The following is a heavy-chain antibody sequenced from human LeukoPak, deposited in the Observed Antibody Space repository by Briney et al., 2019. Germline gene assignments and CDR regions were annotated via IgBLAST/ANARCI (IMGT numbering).Heavy chain of an antibody. Sequence: GGSLRLSCAVSGFTFSNYAMSWVRQAPGKGLEWVSGISGRDIPYYADSLEGRFSISRDNSKNTLYLQMNSLRAEDTAIYYCAKDLRVTPTHFDFWGQGTLVTVSS. D-gene: IGHD2-21*02. J-gene: IGHJ4*02. CDR2: ISGRDIP. CDR3: AKDLRVTPTHFDF. CDR1: GFTFSNYA. V-gene: IGHV3-23*01.